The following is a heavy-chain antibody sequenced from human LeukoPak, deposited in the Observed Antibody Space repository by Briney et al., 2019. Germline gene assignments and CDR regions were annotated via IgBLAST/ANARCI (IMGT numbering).Heavy chain of an antibody. CDR1: GGSFSGYY. CDR3: ARFGRGSFGY. D-gene: IGHD1-26*01. V-gene: IGHV4-34*01. J-gene: IGHJ4*02. CDR2: INHSGST. Sequence: PPETLSLACAVYGGSFSGYYWSWIRQPPGKGLEWIGEINHSGSTNYNPSLKSRVTISVDTSKNQFSLKLSSVTAADTAVYYCARFGRGSFGYWGQGTLVTVSS.